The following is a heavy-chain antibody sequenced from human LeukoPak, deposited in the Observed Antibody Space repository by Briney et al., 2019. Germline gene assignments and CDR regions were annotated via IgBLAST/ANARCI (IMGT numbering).Heavy chain of an antibody. J-gene: IGHJ4*02. V-gene: IGHV3-21*01. D-gene: IGHD5-24*01. Sequence: PGGSLRLSCAASGFTFSSYAMSWVRQAPAKGLEWVSSINSSRSYIYYADAVKGRFTISRDNAKNSLYLQMNSLRAEDTAVYYCARDHRDGFLDYWGQGTLVTVSS. CDR2: INSSRSYI. CDR1: GFTFSSYA. CDR3: ARDHRDGFLDY.